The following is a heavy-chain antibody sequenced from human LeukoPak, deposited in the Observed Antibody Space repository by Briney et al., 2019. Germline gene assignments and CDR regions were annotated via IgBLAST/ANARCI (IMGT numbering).Heavy chain of an antibody. CDR1: GDSGSSDP. CDR2: LSYSGST. D-gene: IGHD5-18*01. J-gene: IGHJ6*03. V-gene: IGHV4-59*02. Sequence: ETVSLPCTVWGDSGSSDPGRWLPQPPGQGLEWIGYLSYSGSTSYNPSLTSRVTISVDPSKSQLSLKLRSVTAADTAVYYCARRTRSFSYTYGDAYYYYYRVVWGKGTTVIVS. CDR3: ARRTRSFSYTYGDAYYYYYRVV.